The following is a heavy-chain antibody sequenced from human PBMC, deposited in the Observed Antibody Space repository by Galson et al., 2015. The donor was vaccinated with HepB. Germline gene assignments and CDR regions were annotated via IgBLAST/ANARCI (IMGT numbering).Heavy chain of an antibody. Sequence: SLRLSCAASGFTLSSYGMHWVRQAPGKGLEWVAVISYDGSNKYYADSVKGRFTISRDNSKNTLYLQMNSLRAEDTAVYYCAKHAGPTMVRGVIVHYYGMDVWGQGTTVTVSS. CDR1: GFTLSSYG. D-gene: IGHD3-10*01. J-gene: IGHJ6*02. V-gene: IGHV3-30*18. CDR2: ISYDGSNK. CDR3: AKHAGPTMVRGVIVHYYGMDV.